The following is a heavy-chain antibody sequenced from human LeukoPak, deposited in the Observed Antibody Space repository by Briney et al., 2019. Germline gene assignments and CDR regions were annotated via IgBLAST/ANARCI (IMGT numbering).Heavy chain of an antibody. V-gene: IGHV3-30*02. D-gene: IGHD3-22*01. Sequence: GGSLRLSCAASGFTFSSYAMSWVRQAPGKGLEWVAFIRYDGSNKYYADSVKGRFTISRDNSKNTLYLQMNSLRAEDTAVYYCAKDENYDSSGYYPSGWGQGTLVTVSS. CDR1: GFTFSSYA. CDR3: AKDENYDSSGYYPSG. J-gene: IGHJ4*02. CDR2: IRYDGSNK.